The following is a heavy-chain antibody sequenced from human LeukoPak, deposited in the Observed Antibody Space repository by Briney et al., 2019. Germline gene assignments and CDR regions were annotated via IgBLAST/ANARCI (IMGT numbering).Heavy chain of an antibody. V-gene: IGHV3-74*01. D-gene: IGHD3-9*01. J-gene: IGHJ5*02. Sequence: AGSLSLPCEAPGHTFYRHCMHWVGQAPGMEMVWVSRINSDGSSTSYSESEKGRFTISRDNAKKTLYLQLNCLRAEDTAVYYCARDKGGFDWLLSPNIWFDPCGHGTLVTVSS. CDR2: INSDGSST. CDR1: GHTFYRHC. CDR3: ARDKGGFDWLLSPNIWFDP.